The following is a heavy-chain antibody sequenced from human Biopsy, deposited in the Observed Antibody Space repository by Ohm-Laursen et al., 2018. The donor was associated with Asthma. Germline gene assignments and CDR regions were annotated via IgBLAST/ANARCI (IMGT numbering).Heavy chain of an antibody. Sequence: SVKVSCKASGGFFSNFAFSWVRQAPGHGLEWMGTILTKFDITSYAEKFQGRVTITADKSTSTTYMELSRLRSEDTAVYYCARSYDTDSYPVLVLDYWGQGTLVTVSS. D-gene: IGHD3-22*01. CDR3: ARSYDTDSYPVLVLDY. CDR2: ILTKFDIT. J-gene: IGHJ4*02. V-gene: IGHV1-69*04. CDR1: GGFFSNFA.